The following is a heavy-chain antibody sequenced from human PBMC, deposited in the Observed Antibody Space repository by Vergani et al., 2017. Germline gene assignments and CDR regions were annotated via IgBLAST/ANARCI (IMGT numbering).Heavy chain of an antibody. J-gene: IGHJ4*02. CDR1: GFAFRTYG. V-gene: IGHV3-33*01. Sequence: VQLVESGGGVVQPGRSLRLSCVASGFAFRTYGMHWVRQAPGKGLEWVAIIWYDGSKTYYADSVKGRFTISRDNSKDTLFLQMNSLRAEDTAVYYCARPRWGRILDIAVLGGGFNSWVQGTLVTVSS. D-gene: IGHD6-19*01. CDR3: ARPRWGRILDIAVLGGGFNS. CDR2: IWYDGSKT.